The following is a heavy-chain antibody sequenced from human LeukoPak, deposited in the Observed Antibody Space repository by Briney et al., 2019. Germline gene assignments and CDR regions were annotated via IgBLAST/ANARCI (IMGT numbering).Heavy chain of an antibody. CDR1: GGSFSGYY. CDR2: INHSGST. CDR3: ARQGDIVVVPAENWFDP. J-gene: IGHJ5*02. V-gene: IGHV4-34*01. Sequence: SEALSLTCAVYGGSFSGYYWSWIRQPPGKGLEWIGEINHSGSTNYNPSLKSRVTISVDTSKNQFSLKLSSVTAADTAVYYCARQGDIVVVPAENWFDPWGQGTLVTASS. D-gene: IGHD2-2*01.